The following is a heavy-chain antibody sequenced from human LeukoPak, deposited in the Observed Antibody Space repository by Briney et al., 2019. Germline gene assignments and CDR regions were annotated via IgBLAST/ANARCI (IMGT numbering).Heavy chain of an antibody. Sequence: ASVTVSFKASGYTFTSYGISWVRQAPGQGLAWMGWISAYNGNTNYAQKLQGRVTMTTDTSTSTAYMELRSLRSDDTAVYYCARERSGYYIDYWGQGTLVTVSS. D-gene: IGHD3-3*01. V-gene: IGHV1-18*01. CDR2: ISAYNGNT. CDR1: GYTFTSYG. J-gene: IGHJ4*02. CDR3: ARERSGYYIDY.